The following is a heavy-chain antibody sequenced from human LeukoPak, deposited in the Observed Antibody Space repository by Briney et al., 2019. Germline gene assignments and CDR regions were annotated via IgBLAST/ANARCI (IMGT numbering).Heavy chain of an antibody. D-gene: IGHD6-13*01. V-gene: IGHV1-2*06. J-gene: IGHJ4*02. CDR1: GYTFTDYY. CDR2: INPNSGGT. Sequence: ASVKVSCKASGYTFTDYYMHWVRQAPGQGPEWMGRINPNSGGTNYAQKFQGRVTMTRDTSISTAYMELSRLRSDDTAVYYCARPSDSSSFDYWGQGTLVTVSS. CDR3: ARPSDSSSFDY.